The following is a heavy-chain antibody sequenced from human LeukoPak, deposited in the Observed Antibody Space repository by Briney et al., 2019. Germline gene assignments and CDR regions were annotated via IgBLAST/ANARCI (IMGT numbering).Heavy chain of an antibody. CDR3: AKVHRTSSWETFDY. CDR2: ISGSCGST. V-gene: IGHV3-23*01. Sequence: GGSLRLSCAASGFTHSSYAMMWARQAPGKGGEWVSAISGSCGSTYYADPVKGRFTIYRDNSKNALYLQINRLRAEDTAVYYCAKVHRTSSWETFDYWGQGTLVTVSS. CDR1: GFTHSSYA. J-gene: IGHJ4*02. D-gene: IGHD1-26*01.